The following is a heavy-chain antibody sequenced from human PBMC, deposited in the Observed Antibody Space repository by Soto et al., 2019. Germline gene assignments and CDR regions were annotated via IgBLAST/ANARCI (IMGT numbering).Heavy chain of an antibody. Sequence: PSETLSLTCTVSGGSISSHYWSWIRQSPGKGMEWIGNIDYSGSTNYNPSLKSRVTISVDTSKKQFSLKLRSVTGADTAVYYYAREASAVISLDYWGQGTLVTVPQ. CDR1: GGSISSHY. CDR2: IDYSGST. CDR3: AREASAVISLDY. D-gene: IGHD6-19*01. V-gene: IGHV4-59*11. J-gene: IGHJ4*02.